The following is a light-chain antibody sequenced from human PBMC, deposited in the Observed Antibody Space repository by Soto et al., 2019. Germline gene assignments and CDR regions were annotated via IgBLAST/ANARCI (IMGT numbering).Light chain of an antibody. CDR2: DVS. Sequence: QSALTQPASLSGSPGQSITISCTGTSSDIGSYNYVSWYQQHPGKAPKLMIFDVSYRPSGISDRFSGSKSGNTASLTISGLQPDDDAAYYCSSYGASSTLFGGGTKVTVL. CDR1: SSDIGSYNY. CDR3: SSYGASSTL. V-gene: IGLV2-14*03. J-gene: IGLJ3*02.